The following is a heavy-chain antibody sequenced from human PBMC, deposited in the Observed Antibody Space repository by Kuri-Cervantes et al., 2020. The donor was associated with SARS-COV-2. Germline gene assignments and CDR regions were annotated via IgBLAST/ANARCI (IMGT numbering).Heavy chain of an antibody. D-gene: IGHD6-19*01. J-gene: IGHJ4*02. CDR2: IYHSGST. V-gene: IGHV4-38-2*01. CDR1: GYSISSGYY. Sequence: GSLRLSCAVSGYSISSGYYWGWIRQPPGKGLKWIGSIYHSGSTYYNPSPKSRVTISVDTSKNQFSLKLSSVTAADTAVYYCARGDGMAGTTPYDYWGQGTLVTVSS. CDR3: ARGDGMAGTTPYDY.